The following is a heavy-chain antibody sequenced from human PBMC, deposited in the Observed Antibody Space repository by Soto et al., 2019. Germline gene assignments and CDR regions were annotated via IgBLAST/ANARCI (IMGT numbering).Heavy chain of an antibody. D-gene: IGHD1-26*01. CDR3: ARGRLLISD. V-gene: IGHV3-66*01. CDR1: GFTVSSDY. CDR2: IYSGVNT. Sequence: EVQLVESGGGLVQPGGSLRLSCAASGFTVSSDYMTWVRQAPGKGLEWVSIIYSGVNTSYAGSVKGRFTISRDNAKNTLYLQMNSLRAEDTAVYFCARGRLLISDWGQGALVTVSS. J-gene: IGHJ4*02.